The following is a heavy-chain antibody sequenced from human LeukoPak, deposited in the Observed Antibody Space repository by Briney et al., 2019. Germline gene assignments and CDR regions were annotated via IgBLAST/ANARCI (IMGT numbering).Heavy chain of an antibody. CDR3: ARGLKYYDILTGYSYYFDY. D-gene: IGHD3-9*01. J-gene: IGHJ4*02. Sequence: SETLSLTCAVYGGSFSGYYWSWIRQPPGKGLEWIGEINHSGSTNYNPSLKSRVTISVDTSKNQFSLKLSSVTAADTAVYYCARGLKYYDILTGYSYYFDYWGQGTLVTVSS. CDR1: GGSFSGYY. CDR2: INHSGST. V-gene: IGHV4-34*01.